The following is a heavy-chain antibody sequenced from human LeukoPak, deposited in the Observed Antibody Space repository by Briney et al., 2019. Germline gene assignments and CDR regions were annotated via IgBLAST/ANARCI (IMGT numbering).Heavy chain of an antibody. CDR1: GGSISSSSYY. CDR3: AGTDYGDYVDYYYMDV. V-gene: IGHV4-39*07. D-gene: IGHD4-17*01. Sequence: SETLSLTCTVSGGSISSSSYYWGGIRQPPGKGLEWIGSIYYSGSTYYNPSLKSRVTISVDTSKNQFSLKLSSVTAADTAVYYCAGTDYGDYVDYYYMDVWGKGTTVTVSS. CDR2: IYYSGST. J-gene: IGHJ6*03.